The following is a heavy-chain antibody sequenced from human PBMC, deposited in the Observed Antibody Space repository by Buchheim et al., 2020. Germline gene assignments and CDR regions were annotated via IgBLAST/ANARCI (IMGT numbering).Heavy chain of an antibody. CDR3: AKERGVAGGVYWYFDL. D-gene: IGHD2-15*01. J-gene: IGHJ2*01. V-gene: IGHV3-30*09. CDR1: EFSFSRYT. CDR2: MSYDGSNK. Sequence: QVQLVESGGGVVQPGRSLRLSCAASEFSFSRYTMHWVRQAPGKGLEWVAVMSYDGSNKYYADSVKGRFAISSDNSKKTLYPQMHSLGVENTAVYYCAKERGVAGGVYWYFDLWGRGTL.